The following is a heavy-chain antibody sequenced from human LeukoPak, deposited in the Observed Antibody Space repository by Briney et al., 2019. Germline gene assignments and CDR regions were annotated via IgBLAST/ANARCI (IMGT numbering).Heavy chain of an antibody. CDR1: GYTFTSYA. J-gene: IGHJ6*03. CDR3: ARDRDWGAEYSSYPMDI. CDR2: IIPIFGTA. V-gene: IGHV1-69*05. Sequence: GASVKVSCKASGYTFTSYAISWVRQAPGQGLEWMGRIIPIFGTANYAQKFQGRVTITTDESTSTAYMELSSLRSEDTAVYYCARDRDWGAEYSSYPMDIWGKGTTVTVFS. D-gene: IGHD6-6*01.